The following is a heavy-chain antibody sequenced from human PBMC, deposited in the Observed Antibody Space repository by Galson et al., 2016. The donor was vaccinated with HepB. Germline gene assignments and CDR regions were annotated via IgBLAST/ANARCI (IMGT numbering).Heavy chain of an antibody. D-gene: IGHD3-22*01. CDR1: GFTFSSYA. V-gene: IGHV3-30*18. CDR2: ISYDGSNK. CDR3: AKDRYDSSGYLFDY. J-gene: IGHJ4*02. Sequence: SLRLSCAASGFTFSSYAMHWVRQAPGKGPEWVAVISYDGSNKYYADSVKGRFTISRDNSKNTLYLQMNSLRAEDTAVYYCAKDRYDSSGYLFDYWGQGSLVTVSS.